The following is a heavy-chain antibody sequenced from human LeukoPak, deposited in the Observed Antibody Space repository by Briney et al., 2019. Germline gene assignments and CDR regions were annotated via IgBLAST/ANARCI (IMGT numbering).Heavy chain of an antibody. J-gene: IGHJ6*03. CDR1: GFTFSDYY. CDR3: ATGLWDCSSISCYLGLYYYYYYMDV. CDR2: ISSSGSTI. D-gene: IGHD2-2*01. V-gene: IGHV3-11*01. Sequence: PGGSLRLSCAASGFTFSDYYMSWIRQAPGKGLEWVSYISSSGSTIYYADSVKGRFTISRDNAKNSLYLQMNSLRAEDTAVYYCATGLWDCSSISCYLGLYYYYYYMDVWGKGTTVTVSS.